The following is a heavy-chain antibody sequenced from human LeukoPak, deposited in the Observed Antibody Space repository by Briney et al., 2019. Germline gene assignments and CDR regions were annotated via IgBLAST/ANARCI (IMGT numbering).Heavy chain of an antibody. D-gene: IGHD3-22*01. V-gene: IGHV1-69*04. CDR1: GGTFSSYA. Sequence: SVKVSCKASGGTFSSYAISWVRQAPGQGLEWMGRIIPILGIANYAQKFQGRVTITADKSTSTAYMELSSLRSEDTAVYYCARGETYYYDSSGTYAFDIWGQGTMVTVSS. CDR2: IIPILGIA. CDR3: ARGETYYYDSSGTYAFDI. J-gene: IGHJ3*02.